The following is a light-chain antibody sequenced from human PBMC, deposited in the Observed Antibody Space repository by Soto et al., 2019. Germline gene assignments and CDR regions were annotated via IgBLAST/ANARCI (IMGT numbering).Light chain of an antibody. J-gene: IGKJ4*01. Sequence: EMLMTQSPSSLSVSVGDRVSLTCRASQSISSYLNWYQQKPGKAPKLLIYAASSLETGVPSRFSGSGSGTEFTLTINSLQPDDFATYYCQQANSFPLTFGGGTKVDIK. CDR1: QSISSY. CDR2: AAS. CDR3: QQANSFPLT. V-gene: IGKV1-39*01.